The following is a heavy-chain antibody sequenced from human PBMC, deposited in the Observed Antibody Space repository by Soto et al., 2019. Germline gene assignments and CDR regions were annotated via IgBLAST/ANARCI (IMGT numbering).Heavy chain of an antibody. CDR1: GFTFSSYG. D-gene: IGHD2-2*01. CDR2: IWYDGSKQ. CDR3: ARDVRRYCSSTSCFNFDY. V-gene: IGHV3-33*01. J-gene: IGHJ4*02. Sequence: QVQLVESGGGVVQPGRSLRLSCAASGFTFSSYGMHWVRQAPGKGLEWVAVIWYDGSKQYYADSVKGRFSISRDNSKNTLYLQMNSLRAEDTAVYYCARDVRRYCSSTSCFNFDYWGQGTLVTVSS.